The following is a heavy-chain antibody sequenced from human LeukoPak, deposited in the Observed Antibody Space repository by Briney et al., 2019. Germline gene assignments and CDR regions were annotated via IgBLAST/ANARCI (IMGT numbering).Heavy chain of an antibody. D-gene: IGHD3-22*01. Sequence: SVKVSCKASGGTFSSYAISWVRQAPGQGLEWMGGIIPIFGTANYAQKFQGRVTITTDESTSTAYMELSSLRYEDTAVYYCAREYDYDSSGYYYWGQGTLVTVSS. CDR3: AREYDYDSSGYYY. J-gene: IGHJ4*02. V-gene: IGHV1-69*05. CDR1: GGTFSSYA. CDR2: IIPIFGTA.